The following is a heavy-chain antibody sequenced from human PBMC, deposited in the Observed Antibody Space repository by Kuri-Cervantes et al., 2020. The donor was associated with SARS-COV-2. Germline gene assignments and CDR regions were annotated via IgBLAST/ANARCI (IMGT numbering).Heavy chain of an antibody. D-gene: IGHD3-10*01. CDR3: ARGSNYYYYYYMGV. CDR1: GGTFSSYA. J-gene: IGHJ6*03. V-gene: IGHV1-69*04. CDR2: IIPILGIA. Sequence: SVKVSCKASGGTFSSYAISWVRQAPGQGLEWMGRIIPILGIANYAQKFQGRVTITADKSTSTAYMELSSLRSEDTAVYYCARGSNYYYYYYMGVWGKGTTVTVSS.